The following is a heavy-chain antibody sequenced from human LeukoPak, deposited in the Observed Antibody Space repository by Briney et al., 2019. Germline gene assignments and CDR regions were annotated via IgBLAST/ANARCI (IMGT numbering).Heavy chain of an antibody. CDR3: ARENYYSSGYQT. CDR2: ISPSGGST. V-gene: IGHV1-46*01. D-gene: IGHD3-22*01. Sequence: ASVKVSCKAFGYTFTSNYMRWVRQAPGQGPEWMGVISPSGGSTTYAQKFQGRVTMTRNTSISTAYMELSSLRSEDTAVYYCARENYYSSGYQTWGQGTLVTVSS. CDR1: GYTFTSNY. J-gene: IGHJ5*02.